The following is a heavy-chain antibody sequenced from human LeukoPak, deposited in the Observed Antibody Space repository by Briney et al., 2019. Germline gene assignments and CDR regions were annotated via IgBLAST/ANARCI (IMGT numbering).Heavy chain of an antibody. CDR1: GFTFDDYA. V-gene: IGHV3-9*01. CDR2: ISWNSGSI. CDR3: AKDHGILEWLYCFDY. J-gene: IGHJ4*02. Sequence: GRSLRLSCAASGFTFDDYAMHWVRQAPGKGLEWVSGISWNSGSIGYADSVKGRFTISRDNAKNSLYLQMNSLRAEDTALYYCAKDHGILEWLYCFDYWGQGTLVTVSS. D-gene: IGHD3-3*01.